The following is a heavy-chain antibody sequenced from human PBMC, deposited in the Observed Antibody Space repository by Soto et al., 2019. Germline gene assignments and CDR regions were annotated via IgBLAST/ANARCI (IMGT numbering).Heavy chain of an antibody. J-gene: IGHJ6*02. D-gene: IGHD5-18*01. V-gene: IGHV5-51*01. Sequence: GESLKISCNGSGYSFTIYWIGWVRQMPGKGLEWMGIIYPGDSDTRYSPSFQGQVTISADKSISTAYLQWSSLKASDTAMYYCARVDTAMVPGYYYGMDVWGQGTTVTVSS. CDR1: GYSFTIYW. CDR3: ARVDTAMVPGYYYGMDV. CDR2: IYPGDSDT.